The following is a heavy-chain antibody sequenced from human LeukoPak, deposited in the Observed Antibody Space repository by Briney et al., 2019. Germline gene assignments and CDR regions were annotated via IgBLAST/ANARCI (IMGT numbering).Heavy chain of an antibody. V-gene: IGHV1-69*05. CDR3: ARDAGWYYYGSGSEGILNTDY. Sequence: SVKVSCKASGYTFTSYGISWVRQAPGQGLEWMGRIIPIFGTANYAQKFQGRVTITTDESTSTAYMELSSLRSEDTAVYYCARDAGWYYYGSGSEGILNTDYWGQGTLVTVSS. D-gene: IGHD3-10*01. CDR2: IIPIFGTA. J-gene: IGHJ4*02. CDR1: GYTFTSYG.